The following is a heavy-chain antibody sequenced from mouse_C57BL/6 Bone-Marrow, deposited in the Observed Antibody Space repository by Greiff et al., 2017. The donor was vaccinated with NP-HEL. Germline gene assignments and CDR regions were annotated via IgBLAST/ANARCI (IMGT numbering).Heavy chain of an antibody. J-gene: IGHJ4*01. CDR2: INPNNGGT. V-gene: IGHV1-26*01. CDR3: AREWYYGSRYAMDY. D-gene: IGHD1-1*01. Sequence: EVKLQQSGPELVKPGASVKISCKASGYTFTDYYMNWVKQSHGKSLEWIGDINPNNGGTSYNQKFKGKATLTVDKSSSTAYMELRSLTSEDSAVYYCAREWYYGSRYAMDYWGQGTSVTVSS. CDR1: GYTFTDYY.